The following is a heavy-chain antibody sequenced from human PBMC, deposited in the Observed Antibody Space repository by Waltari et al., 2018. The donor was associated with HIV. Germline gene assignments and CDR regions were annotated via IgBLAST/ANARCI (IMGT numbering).Heavy chain of an antibody. CDR3: AAPSDPTVTRGIFDY. CDR1: GFTFTSSA. J-gene: IGHJ4*02. Sequence: QMQLVQSGPEVKKPGTSVKVSCKASGFTFTSSAVQWVRQARGQRLEWIGWIVVGSGNANYAQKFQERVTITRYMSTSTAYMELSSLRSEDTAVYYCAAPSDPTVTRGIFDYWGQGTLVTVSS. CDR2: IVVGSGNA. V-gene: IGHV1-58*01. D-gene: IGHD4-4*01.